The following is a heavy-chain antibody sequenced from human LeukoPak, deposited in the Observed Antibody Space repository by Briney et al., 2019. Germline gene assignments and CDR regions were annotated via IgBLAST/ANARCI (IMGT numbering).Heavy chain of an antibody. CDR3: AREPYGDCFDF. V-gene: IGHV3-7*03. D-gene: IGHD4-17*01. Sequence: GGSLRLSCAASGFTFSSYWMSWVRQAPGKGLEWVANIKQDGSDKYYVDSVKGRFTISRDNAKNSLYLQMNSLRAEDTAVYYCAREPYGDCFDFWGQGTLVTVSS. J-gene: IGHJ4*02. CDR2: IKQDGSDK. CDR1: GFTFSSYW.